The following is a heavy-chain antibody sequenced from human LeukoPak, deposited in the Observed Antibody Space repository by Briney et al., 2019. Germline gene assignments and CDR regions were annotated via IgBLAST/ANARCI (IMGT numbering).Heavy chain of an antibody. CDR3: ARGREMATISPYYYDY. CDR1: GGSFSGYY. V-gene: IGHV4-34*01. J-gene: IGHJ4*02. CDR2: INHSGST. D-gene: IGHD5-12*01. Sequence: SETLSLTCAVYGGSFSGYYWSWIRQPPGKGLEWIGEINHSGSTNYNPSLKSRVTISVDTSKNQFSLKLSSVTAADTAVYYCARGREMATISPYYYDYWGQGTLVTVSS.